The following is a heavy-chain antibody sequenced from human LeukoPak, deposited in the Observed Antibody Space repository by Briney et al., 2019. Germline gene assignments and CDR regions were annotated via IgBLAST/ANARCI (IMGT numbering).Heavy chain of an antibody. D-gene: IGHD3-22*01. V-gene: IGHV3-23*01. J-gene: IGHJ5*02. CDR2: ISGSGGST. Sequence: PGGSLRLSCAASGFTFRSYAMSWVRQAPGKGLEWVSVISGSGGSTYYADSVKGRFTISRDNSKQTLYLQMNSLRAEDTAVYYCAKVGPMIVVVKGWFDPWGQGTLVTVSS. CDR3: AKVGPMIVVVKGWFDP. CDR1: GFTFRSYA.